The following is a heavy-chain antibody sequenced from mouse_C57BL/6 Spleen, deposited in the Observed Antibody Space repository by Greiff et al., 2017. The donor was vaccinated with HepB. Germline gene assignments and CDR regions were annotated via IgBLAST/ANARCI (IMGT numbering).Heavy chain of an antibody. D-gene: IGHD2-4*01. CDR3: ARRGDYDTGLDY. J-gene: IGHJ4*01. CDR1: GYSITSGYD. V-gene: IGHV3-1*01. Sequence: EVHLVESGPGMVKPSQSLSLTCTVTGYSITSGYDWHWIRHFPGNKLEWMGYISYSGSTNYNPSLKSRISITHDTSKNHFFLKLNSVTTEDTATYYCARRGDYDTGLDYWGQGTSVTVSS. CDR2: ISYSGST.